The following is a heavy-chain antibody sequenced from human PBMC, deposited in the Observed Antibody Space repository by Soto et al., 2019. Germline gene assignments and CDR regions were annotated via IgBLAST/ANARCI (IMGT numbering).Heavy chain of an antibody. CDR3: PKVWASQLWYFDY. CDR1: GFTFSSYA. D-gene: IGHD5-18*01. J-gene: IGHJ4*02. V-gene: IGHV3-23*01. Sequence: GGSLRLSCAASGFTFSSYAMSWVRQAPGKGLEWVSAISGSGGSTYYADSVKGRFTISRDNSKNTLYLQMNSLRAEDTAVYYCPKVWASQLWYFDYWGQGTLVTVYS. CDR2: ISGSGGST.